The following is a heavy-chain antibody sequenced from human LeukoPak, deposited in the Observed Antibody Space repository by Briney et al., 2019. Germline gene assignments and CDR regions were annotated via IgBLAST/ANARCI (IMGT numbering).Heavy chain of an antibody. V-gene: IGHV4-4*02. CDR1: GGSISSSNW. CDR2: IYHSGST. D-gene: IGHD6-19*01. CDR3: ARVSRPDWFGTVAGIDY. Sequence: ASETLSLTCAVSGGSISSSNWWSWVRRPPGKGLEGIGEIYHSGSTNYSPSLKSRVTISVDKSKNQFSLQLSSVTAADTAVYYCARVSRPDWFGTVAGIDYWGQGTLVTVSS. J-gene: IGHJ4*02.